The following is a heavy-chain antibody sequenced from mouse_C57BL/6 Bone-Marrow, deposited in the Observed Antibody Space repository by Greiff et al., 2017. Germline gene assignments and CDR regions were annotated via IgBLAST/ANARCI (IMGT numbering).Heavy chain of an antibody. CDR2: INPNYGTT. J-gene: IGHJ1*03. V-gene: IGHV1-39*01. Sequence: LVESGGGLVKPGASVKISCKASGYSFTDYNMNWVKQSNGKSLEWIGVINPNYGTTSYNQKFKGKATLTVDQSSSTAYMQLHSLTSEDSAVYYCARPYDDYHYCYFDVWGTGTTVTVSS. CDR1: GYSFTDYN. D-gene: IGHD2-4*01. CDR3: ARPYDDYHYCYFDV.